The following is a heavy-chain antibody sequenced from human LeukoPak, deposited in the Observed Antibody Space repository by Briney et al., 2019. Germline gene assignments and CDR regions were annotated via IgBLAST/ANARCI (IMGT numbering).Heavy chain of an antibody. CDR2: MKQDGSEK. V-gene: IGHV3-7*01. D-gene: IGHD5-12*01. CDR3: ARDLGHTGYDLYDY. Sequence: GGSLRLSCAVSGINFRGYWMAWVRQAPGKGLEWVANMKQDGSEKYYVDSVKGRFTISRDNAKNSLYLEMNSLRVEDTAVYYCARDLGHTGYDLYDYWGQGTLVTVS. CDR1: GINFRGYW. J-gene: IGHJ4*02.